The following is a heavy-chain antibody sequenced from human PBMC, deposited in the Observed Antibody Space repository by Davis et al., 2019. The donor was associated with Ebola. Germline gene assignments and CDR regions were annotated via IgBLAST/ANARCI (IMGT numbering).Heavy chain of an antibody. J-gene: IGHJ6*02. CDR3: ARGGYCSSTSCYTVFSYYYYGMDV. D-gene: IGHD2-2*02. Sequence: MPSETLSLTCTVSGGSISSYYWSWIRQPPGKGLEWIGYIYYSGSTNYNPSLKSRVTISVDTSKNQFSLKLSSVTAVDTAVYYCARGGYCSSTSCYTVFSYYYYGMDVWGQGTTVTVSS. CDR1: GGSISSYY. CDR2: IYYSGST. V-gene: IGHV4-59*08.